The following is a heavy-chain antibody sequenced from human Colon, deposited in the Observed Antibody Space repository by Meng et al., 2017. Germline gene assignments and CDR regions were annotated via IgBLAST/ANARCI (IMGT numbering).Heavy chain of an antibody. CDR3: ARESSVLTANSGPCFDP. D-gene: IGHD2-21*02. Sequence: LTASVPVLSHPSHALSLTCPFSGAFRSSYSYKWSRHPARKGLEWIGRIDTSGNTYYNPSLRPRVSMSIDTSKKQFSLNLSSMTAADTAVYYCARESSVLTANSGPCFDPWGQGTLVTVSS. CDR1: GAFRSSYS. J-gene: IGHJ5*02. CDR2: IDTSGNT. V-gene: IGHV4-4*07.